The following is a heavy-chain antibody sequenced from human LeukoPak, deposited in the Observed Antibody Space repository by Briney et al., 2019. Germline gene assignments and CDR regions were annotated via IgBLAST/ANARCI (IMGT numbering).Heavy chain of an antibody. CDR2: ISSSSSYI. Sequence: PGGSLRLSCAASGFTFSSYSMNWVRQAPGKGLEWVSSISSSSSYIYYADSVKGRFTIFRDNAKNSLYLQMNSLRAEDTAVYYCARKRALYVWWELIEGSSWFDPWGQGTLVTVSS. CDR1: GFTFSSYS. J-gene: IGHJ5*02. CDR3: ARKRALYVWWELIEGSSWFDP. D-gene: IGHD1-26*01. V-gene: IGHV3-21*01.